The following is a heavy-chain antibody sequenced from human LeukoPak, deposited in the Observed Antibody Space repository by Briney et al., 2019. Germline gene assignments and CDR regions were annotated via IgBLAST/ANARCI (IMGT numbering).Heavy chain of an antibody. J-gene: IGHJ4*02. D-gene: IGHD6-13*01. Sequence: PSETLSLTCTVSGASISSYYWSWSRQPPGKGLEWIGYIYYSGSTNYNPTHYNPSLKSRVTISVDTSKNHFSLKLNSVTAADTAVYCSASCPYPAAGTDHQFDYWGPGSLVTVSS. CDR1: GASISSYY. CDR2: IYYSGST. CDR3: ASCPYPAAGTDHQFDY. V-gene: IGHV4-59*01.